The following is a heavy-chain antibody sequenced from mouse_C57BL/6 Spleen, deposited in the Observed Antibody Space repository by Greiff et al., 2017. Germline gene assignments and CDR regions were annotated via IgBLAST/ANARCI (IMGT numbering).Heavy chain of an antibody. V-gene: IGHV2-2*01. Sequence: QVQLQQSGPGLVQPSQCLSITCTVSGFSLTSYGVHWVRQSPGKGLEWLGVIWSGGSTDYNAAFISRLSISKDNSKSQVFFKMNSLQADDTAIYYCARRVWDPYAMDYWGQGASVTVST. CDR2: IWSGGST. CDR1: GFSLTSYG. J-gene: IGHJ4*01. D-gene: IGHD4-1*01. CDR3: ARRVWDPYAMDY.